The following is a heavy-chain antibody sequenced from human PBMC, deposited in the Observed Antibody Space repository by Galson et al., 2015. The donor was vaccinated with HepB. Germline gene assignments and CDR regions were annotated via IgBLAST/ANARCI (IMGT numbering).Heavy chain of an antibody. D-gene: IGHD3-16*01. CDR3: ARERGSIFSQLYYFDY. V-gene: IGHV3-48*04. CDR1: GFTFNSYS. Sequence: SLRLSCAASGFTFNSYSMNWVRQAPGKGLEWLSYISSSSSTTIYYADSVKGRFTISRDNAKSSLYLQMNSLRAEDTAVYYCARERGSIFSQLYYFDYWGQGALGTVSS. J-gene: IGHJ4*02. CDR2: ISSSSSTTI.